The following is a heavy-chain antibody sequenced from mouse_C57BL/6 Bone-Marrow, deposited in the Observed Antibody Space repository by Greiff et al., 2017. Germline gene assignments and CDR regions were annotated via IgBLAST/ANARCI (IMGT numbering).Heavy chain of an antibody. CDR1: GYTFTSYG. Sequence: QVQLQQSGAELARPGASVKLSCKASGYTFTSYGISWVKQRTGQGLEWIGEIYPRSGNTYYTEKFKGKATLTADKSSSTAYMELRSLTSEDSAVYFCARSGLLPDYWGQGTTLTVSS. D-gene: IGHD2-10*01. J-gene: IGHJ2*01. CDR3: ARSGLLPDY. CDR2: IYPRSGNT. V-gene: IGHV1-81*01.